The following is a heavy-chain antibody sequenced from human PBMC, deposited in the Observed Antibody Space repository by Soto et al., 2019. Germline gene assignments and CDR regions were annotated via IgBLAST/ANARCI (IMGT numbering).Heavy chain of an antibody. D-gene: IGHD4-17*01. V-gene: IGHV3-30*18. J-gene: IGHJ4*02. CDR3: VKDHLMNTVTTGGY. CDR1: GFSLRNYG. Sequence: QVQLVESGGGVVQPGRSLRLSCAASGFSLRNYGMHWVRQAPGKGLEWVAVISYHGRDEYYADSVKGRFTISRDTSKNTLYLQMNTLRHEDTAVYYCVKDHLMNTVTTGGYWGQGTLVTVSS. CDR2: ISYHGRDE.